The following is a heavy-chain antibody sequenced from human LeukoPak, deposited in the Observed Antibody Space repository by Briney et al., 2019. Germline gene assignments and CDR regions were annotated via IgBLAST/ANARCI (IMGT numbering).Heavy chain of an antibody. D-gene: IGHD2-21*02. CDR3: ARDYCGGDCLPDY. J-gene: IGHJ4*02. CDR2: INAGNGNT. Sequence: ASVKVSCKASGYTFTNYDVHWVRQAPGQRPEWMGWINAGNGNTKYSQKFQGRITITRDTSASTAYMELSSLRSEDTAVYYCARDYCGGDCLPDYWGQGTLVTVSS. V-gene: IGHV1-3*01. CDR1: GYTFTNYD.